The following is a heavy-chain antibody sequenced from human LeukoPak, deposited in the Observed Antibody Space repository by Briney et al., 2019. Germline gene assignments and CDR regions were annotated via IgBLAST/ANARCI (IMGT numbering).Heavy chain of an antibody. J-gene: IGHJ4*02. D-gene: IGHD3/OR15-3a*01. CDR2: IIPIFGTA. Sequence: GASVKVSCKASGGTFSSYAISWVRQAPGQGLEWMGRIIPIFGTANYAQKFQGRVTITTDESTSTAYMELSSLRSEDTAVYYCARDLGGLFDYWGQGTLVTVSS. CDR1: GGTFSSYA. V-gene: IGHV1-69*05. CDR3: ARDLGGLFDY.